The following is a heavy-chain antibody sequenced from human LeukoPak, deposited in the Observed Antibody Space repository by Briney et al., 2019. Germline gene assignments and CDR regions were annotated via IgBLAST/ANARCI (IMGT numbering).Heavy chain of an antibody. J-gene: IGHJ6*02. Sequence: ASVKVSCKASGYTFTSYGISWVRQAPGQGLEWMGWISAYNGNTNYAQKLQGRVTMTTDTSTSTAYMELRSLRSDDTAVYYCAREGYSYAKDPNYYYCYGMDVWGQGTTVTVSS. D-gene: IGHD5-18*01. CDR3: AREGYSYAKDPNYYYCYGMDV. CDR2: ISAYNGNT. CDR1: GYTFTSYG. V-gene: IGHV1-18*01.